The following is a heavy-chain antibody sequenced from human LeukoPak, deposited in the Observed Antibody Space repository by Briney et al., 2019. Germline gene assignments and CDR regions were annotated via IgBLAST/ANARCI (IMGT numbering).Heavy chain of an antibody. Sequence: ASVKVSCKASGYTFTGYYIHWVRQAPGQGLEWMGWINPNSGGTSYARRFQGGVTMTRDTSISTAYMELSSLRSDDMAVYYCAGVADGYNYGAFDIWGQGTVVTVSS. V-gene: IGHV1-2*02. CDR3: AGVADGYNYGAFDI. CDR1: GYTFTGYY. CDR2: INPNSGGT. J-gene: IGHJ3*02. D-gene: IGHD5-24*01.